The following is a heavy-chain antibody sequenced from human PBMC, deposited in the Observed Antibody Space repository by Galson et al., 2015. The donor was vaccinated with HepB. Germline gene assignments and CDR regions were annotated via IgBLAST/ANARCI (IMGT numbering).Heavy chain of an antibody. CDR3: ARGFCSGGTCPNYFDL. CDR2: IIPILNKA. D-gene: IGHD2-15*01. J-gene: IGHJ5*02. Sequence: SVKVSCKASGGTFSNYAVSWVRQAPGQGLEWMGGIIPILNKANYAQKFQDRVTITADESTSTVYMELSSLTSDDTAIYYCARGFCSGGTCPNYFDLWGQGTLVTVSS. CDR1: GGTFSNYA. V-gene: IGHV1-69*10.